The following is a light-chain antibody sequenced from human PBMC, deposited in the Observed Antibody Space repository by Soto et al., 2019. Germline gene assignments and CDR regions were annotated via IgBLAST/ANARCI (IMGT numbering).Light chain of an antibody. Sequence: DIQMTQSPSSLSASMGDRVSITCRASQSIGTDLNWYQQKPGKAPKLLIYGASTLQGGVPSRFSGIVSGTEFTLTISSLQPGDLATCFCQQTYSTPWTFGQGTKVDI. CDR2: GAS. V-gene: IGKV1-39*01. J-gene: IGKJ1*01. CDR1: QSIGTD. CDR3: QQTYSTPWT.